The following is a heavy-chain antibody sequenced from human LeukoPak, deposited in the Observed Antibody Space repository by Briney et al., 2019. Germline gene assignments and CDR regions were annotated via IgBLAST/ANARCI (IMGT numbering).Heavy chain of an antibody. D-gene: IGHD3-10*01. V-gene: IGHV3-33*06. Sequence: GGSLRLSCAASGFTFSSYGMHWVCQAPGKGLEWVAVIWYDGSNKYYADSVKGRFTISRDNSKNTLYLQMNSLRAEDTAVYYCAKGALLWFGELLYFDYWGQGTLVTVSS. J-gene: IGHJ4*02. CDR1: GFTFSSYG. CDR3: AKGALLWFGELLYFDY. CDR2: IWYDGSNK.